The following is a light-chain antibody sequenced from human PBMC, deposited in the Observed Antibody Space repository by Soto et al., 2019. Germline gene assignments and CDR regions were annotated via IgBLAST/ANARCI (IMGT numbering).Light chain of an antibody. V-gene: IGLV1-44*01. J-gene: IGLJ1*01. CDR2: SND. CDR3: CSSGGSPTYV. Sequence: QSVLTQPSSASGTPGQRVTISCSGSSSNIGSHPVNWYQQLPGTSPKLLIYSNDQRPSGVPDRFSGSKSGTSASLAISGLQSEDEADYYCCSSGGSPTYVFGTGTKVTVL. CDR1: SSNIGSHP.